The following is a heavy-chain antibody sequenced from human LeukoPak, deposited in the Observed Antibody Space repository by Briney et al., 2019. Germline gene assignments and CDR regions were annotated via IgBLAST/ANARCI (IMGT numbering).Heavy chain of an antibody. Sequence: PGGSLRLSCAASGFTFSNYWMSWVRQAPGKGLEWVANIKQDGSEKYYVDSVKGRFTISRDNAKNSLYLQMNSLRAEDTAVYYCARADCSSTSCLRWAYYFDYWGQGTLVTVSS. CDR3: ARADCSSTSCLRWAYYFDY. CDR1: GFTFSNYW. J-gene: IGHJ4*02. D-gene: IGHD2-2*01. V-gene: IGHV3-7*01. CDR2: IKQDGSEK.